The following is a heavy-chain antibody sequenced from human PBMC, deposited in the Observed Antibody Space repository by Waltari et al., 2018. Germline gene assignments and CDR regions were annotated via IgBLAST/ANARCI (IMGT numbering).Heavy chain of an antibody. CDR1: GGSISSHY. D-gene: IGHD1-26*01. CDR2: IYYSGST. Sequence: QVQLQESCPGLVKPSETLSLTCTVSGGSISSHYWSWIRQPPGKGLEWIGYIYYSGSTNYNPSLKSRVTISVDTSKNQFSLKLSSVTAADTAVYYCARDEEVGAPRWWGQGTLVTVSS. J-gene: IGHJ4*02. V-gene: IGHV4-59*11. CDR3: ARDEEVGAPRW.